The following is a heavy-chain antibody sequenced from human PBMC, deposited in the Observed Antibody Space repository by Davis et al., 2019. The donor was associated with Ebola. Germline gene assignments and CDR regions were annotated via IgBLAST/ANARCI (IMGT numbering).Heavy chain of an antibody. CDR1: GYSFTNMW. CDR2: IDPSDSYI. CDR3: ARRYYGSGSFSP. V-gene: IGHV5-10-1*01. D-gene: IGHD3-10*01. Sequence: GESLKISCKGSGYSFTNMWIGWVRQMPGKGLEWMGRIDPSDSYINYSPSFQGHVTISVDKSINTAYLQWSSLRASDTAMYYCARRYYGSGSFSPWGQGTLVTVSS. J-gene: IGHJ5*02.